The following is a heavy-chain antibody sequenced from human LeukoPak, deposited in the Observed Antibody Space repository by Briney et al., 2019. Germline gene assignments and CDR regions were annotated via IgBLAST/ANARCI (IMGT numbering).Heavy chain of an antibody. J-gene: IGHJ4*02. CDR3: ARDPVTQYYFDY. CDR2: ISSSSSYI. Sequence: GGSLRLSCAASGFTFSSYSMNWVRQAPGKGLEWVSSISSSSSYIYYADSVKGRFTISRDNAKSSLYLQMNSLRAEDTAVYYCARDPVTQYYFDYWGQGTLVTVSS. D-gene: IGHD4-17*01. V-gene: IGHV3-21*01. CDR1: GFTFSSYS.